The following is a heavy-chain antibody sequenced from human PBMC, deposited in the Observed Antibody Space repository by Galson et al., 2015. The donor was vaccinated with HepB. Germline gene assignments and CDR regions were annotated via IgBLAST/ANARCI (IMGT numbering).Heavy chain of an antibody. J-gene: IGHJ3*02. D-gene: IGHD6-13*01. V-gene: IGHV1-2*06. CDR2: INPNSGGT. CDR1: GYTFTGYY. CDR3: VVREVSCMAAAGTCAFDI. Sequence: SVKVSCKASGYTFTGYYMHWVRQAPGQGLEWMGRINPNSGGTNYAQKFQGRVTMTRDTSISTAYMELSRLRSDDTAVYYCVVREVSCMAAAGTCAFDIWGQGTMVTVSS.